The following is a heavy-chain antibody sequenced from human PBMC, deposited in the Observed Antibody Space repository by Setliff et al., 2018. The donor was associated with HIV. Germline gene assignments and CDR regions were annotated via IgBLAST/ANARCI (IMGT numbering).Heavy chain of an antibody. J-gene: IGHJ6*02. Sequence: EAAVKVSCKASGGTFSSYVISWVRQATGEGPEWMGGIIPMYVVTNYAQKFQGRVTITTDESTSTAYMELSSLRSEDTAVYYCARGQKMYLMITILGGYYYYHMDVWGQGTTVTVSS. D-gene: IGHD3-3*01. CDR3: ARGQKMYLMITILGGYYYYHMDV. V-gene: IGHV1-69*05. CDR1: GGTFSSYV. CDR2: IIPMYVVT.